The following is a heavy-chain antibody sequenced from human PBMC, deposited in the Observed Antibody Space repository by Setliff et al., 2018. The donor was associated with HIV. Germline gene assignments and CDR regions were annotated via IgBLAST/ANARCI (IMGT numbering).Heavy chain of an antibody. V-gene: IGHV3-74*03. CDR1: GFSFSYYW. Sequence: PGGSLRLSCAASGFSFSYYWMHWVRQAPGKGLEWVARINSDGSTVEHAGAVKGRLTISRDNARNTLYPEMNSLRVEDAAMYYCVRVAGFSSSWFAYWGQGTQVTVSS. CDR2: INSDGSTV. J-gene: IGHJ5*01. CDR3: VRVAGFSSSWFAY. D-gene: IGHD6-13*01.